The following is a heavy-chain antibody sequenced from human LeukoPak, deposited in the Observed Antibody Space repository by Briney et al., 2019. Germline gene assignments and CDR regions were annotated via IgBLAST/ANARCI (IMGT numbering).Heavy chain of an antibody. CDR3: ARDRQWLGYFDY. CDR1: GGSISSYY. D-gene: IGHD6-19*01. J-gene: IGHJ4*02. V-gene: IGHV4-59*01. CDR2: IYYSGST. Sequence: SETLSLTCTVSGGSISSYYWSWIRQPPGKGLEWIGYIYYSGSTNYNPSLKSRVTISVDTSKNQFSLKLSSVTAADTAVYYCARDRQWLGYFDYWGQGTLVTVSS.